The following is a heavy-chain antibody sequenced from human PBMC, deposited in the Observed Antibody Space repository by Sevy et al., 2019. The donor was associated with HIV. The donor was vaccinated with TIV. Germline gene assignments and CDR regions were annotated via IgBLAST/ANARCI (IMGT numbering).Heavy chain of an antibody. CDR2: ISSSSSYI. J-gene: IGHJ4*02. V-gene: IGHV3-21*01. D-gene: IGHD3-16*02. CDR1: GFTFSSYS. CDR3: ARDLAYDYVWGSYRFFDY. Sequence: GGSLRLSCAASGFTFSSYSMNWVRQAPGKGLEWVSSISSSSSYIYYADSVKGRFTISRDNAKNSLYLQMNSLRAEDTAVYYCARDLAYDYVWGSYRFFDYRGQGTLVTISS.